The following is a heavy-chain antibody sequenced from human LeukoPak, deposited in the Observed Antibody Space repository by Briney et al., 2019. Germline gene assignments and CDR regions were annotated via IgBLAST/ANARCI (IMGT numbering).Heavy chain of an antibody. CDR3: ARIASYCGGDCHPTYDY. CDR2: ISSSSSYI. Sequence: GGSLRLSCAASGFTFSSYSMNWVRQAPGKGLEWVSSISSSSSYIYYADSVKGRFTISRDNAKNSLYLQMNSLRAEDTAVYYCARIASYCGGDCHPTYDYWGQGTLVTVSS. V-gene: IGHV3-21*01. D-gene: IGHD2-21*02. J-gene: IGHJ4*02. CDR1: GFTFSSYS.